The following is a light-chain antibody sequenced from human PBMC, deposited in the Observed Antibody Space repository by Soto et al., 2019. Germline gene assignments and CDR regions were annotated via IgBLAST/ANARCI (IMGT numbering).Light chain of an antibody. V-gene: IGKV1-39*01. Sequence: DIQMTQSPSSLSASVGDRVTITCRASQTISHYLNWYQQKPGKAPKLLIYAASNLESGVPSRFSGSGSGTDFTLTISSLQPGDFATYHCQQSYSTPRTFGQGTKVEIK. CDR1: QTISHY. CDR2: AAS. J-gene: IGKJ1*01. CDR3: QQSYSTPRT.